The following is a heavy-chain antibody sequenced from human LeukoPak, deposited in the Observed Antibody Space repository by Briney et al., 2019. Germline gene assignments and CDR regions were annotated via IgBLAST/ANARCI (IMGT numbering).Heavy chain of an antibody. CDR1: GGSISNSSYY. D-gene: IGHD3-22*01. CDR3: ARGGSSGYLYFDY. CDR2: IYHSGST. Sequence: SETLSLTCTVSGGSISNSSYYWGWIRQPPGKGLEWIGYIYHSGSTYYNPSLKSRVTISVDRSKNQFSLKLSSVTAADTAVYYCARGGSSGYLYFDYWGQGTLVTVSS. J-gene: IGHJ4*02. V-gene: IGHV4-30-2*01.